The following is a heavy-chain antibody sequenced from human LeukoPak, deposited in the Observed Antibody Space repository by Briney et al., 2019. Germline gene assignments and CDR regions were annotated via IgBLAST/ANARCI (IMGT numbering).Heavy chain of an antibody. CDR3: ARSTTAVTPYYSDF. V-gene: IGHV3-72*01. J-gene: IGHJ4*02. Sequence: GGSLRLSCTASGFTFSDHYMDWVRQAPGKGLVWVGRLRNKANSYTTEYAASVKGRFAISREDSKNSLYLQMNNVKADDTAVYYCARSTTAVTPYYSDFWGQGTLVTVSS. D-gene: IGHD1-26*01. CDR2: LRNKANSYTT. CDR1: GFTFSDHY.